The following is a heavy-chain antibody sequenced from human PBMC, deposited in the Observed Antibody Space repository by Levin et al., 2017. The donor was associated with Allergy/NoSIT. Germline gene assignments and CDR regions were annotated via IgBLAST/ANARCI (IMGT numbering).Heavy chain of an antibody. Sequence: SETLSLTCAVSGGSISSGGYSWSWIRQPPGKGLEWIGNIYLSGSTNDNPSLKSRVTMSVDRYKNQFSLKLSYVTAEDTAVYYCASVAGYSYGYYFDYWGPGTLVTVSS. V-gene: IGHV4-30-2*01. CDR2: IYLSGST. J-gene: IGHJ4*02. CDR3: ASVAGYSYGYYFDY. CDR1: GGSISSGGYS. D-gene: IGHD5-18*01.